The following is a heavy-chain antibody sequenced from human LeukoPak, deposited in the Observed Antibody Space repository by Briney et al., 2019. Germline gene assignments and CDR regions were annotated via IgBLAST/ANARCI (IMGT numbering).Heavy chain of an antibody. D-gene: IGHD4-17*01. CDR2: IYYSGST. J-gene: IGHJ2*01. CDR1: GGSISSSSYY. V-gene: IGHV4-39*01. Sequence: SETLSLSCTVSGGSISSSSYYWGWMRQPPGKGLEWIGSIYYSGSTYYNPSLKSRVTISVDTSKNQFSLKLSSVTAADTAVDFCHTVTTSWYFDLWGRGTLVTVSS. CDR3: HTVTTSWYFDL.